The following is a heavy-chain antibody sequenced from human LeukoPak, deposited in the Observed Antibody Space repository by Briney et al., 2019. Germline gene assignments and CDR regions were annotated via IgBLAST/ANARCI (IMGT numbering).Heavy chain of an antibody. CDR3: ARDFEGIAAAGTGWFDP. V-gene: IGHV3-21*01. J-gene: IGHJ5*02. CDR1: GFTFSSYS. CDR2: ISSSRSYI. Sequence: GGSLRLSCAASGFTFSSYSMNWVRQAPGKGLEWVSSISSSRSYIYYADSVKGRFTISRDNAKNSLYLQMNSLRAEDTAVYYCARDFEGIAAAGTGWFDPWGQGTLVTVSS. D-gene: IGHD6-13*01.